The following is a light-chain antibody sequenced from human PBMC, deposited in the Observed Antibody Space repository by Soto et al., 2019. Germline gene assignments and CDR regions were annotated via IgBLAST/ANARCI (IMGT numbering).Light chain of an antibody. CDR1: SSDVGGYDY. V-gene: IGLV2-8*01. Sequence: QSVLTQPPSAFGSPGQSVTISCTGTSSDVGGYDYVSWYQQHPGKAPKLMIYEVSKRPSGVPDRFSGSKSGNTASLTVSGLQAEDEADYYCSSYAGSSTYVFGTGTKLTVL. CDR3: SSYAGSSTYV. CDR2: EVS. J-gene: IGLJ1*01.